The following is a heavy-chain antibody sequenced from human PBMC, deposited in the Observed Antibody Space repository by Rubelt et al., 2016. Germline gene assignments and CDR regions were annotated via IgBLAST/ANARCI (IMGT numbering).Heavy chain of an antibody. V-gene: IGHV3-7*01. CDR3: AAGMDPDH. Sequence: EVQLVESGGGLVQPGGSLRLSCAASGFTSSTYWMSWVRQAPGKGLEWVANINQDGSEKSYVDSVKGRFTISRDSAKNSLYLQMNSLRVEDTAVYYCAAGMDPDHWGQGTLVTVSS. CDR1: GFTSSTYW. D-gene: IGHD3-10*01. J-gene: IGHJ4*02. CDR2: INQDGSEK.